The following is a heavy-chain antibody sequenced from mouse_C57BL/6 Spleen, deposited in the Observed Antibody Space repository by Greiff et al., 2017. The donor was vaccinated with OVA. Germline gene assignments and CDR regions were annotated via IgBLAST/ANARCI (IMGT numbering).Heavy chain of an antibody. CDR2: IYPRSGNT. D-gene: IGHD1-1*01. Sequence: QVQLQQSGAELVRPGASVKLSCKASGYTFTSYGISWVKQRTGQGLEWIGEIYPRSGNTYYNEKFKGKATLTADTSSSTAYMELRSLTSEDSAVYFCARCGEDYGSDYWGQGTTLTVSS. CDR1: GYTFTSYG. CDR3: ARCGEDYGSDY. J-gene: IGHJ2*01. V-gene: IGHV1-81*01.